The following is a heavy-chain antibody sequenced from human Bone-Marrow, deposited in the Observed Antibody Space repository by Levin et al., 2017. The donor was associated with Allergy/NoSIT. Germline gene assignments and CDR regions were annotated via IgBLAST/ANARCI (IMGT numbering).Heavy chain of an antibody. CDR3: AREGAYSKSSSSLFKRSYYYGMDV. Sequence: GESLKISCTASGFTFKSYGMHWVRQAPGRGLEWVASIWFDGSNEWYAESVKGRITISRDNSKNTLYLQMKTLRAEDTAKYFCAREGAYSKSSSSLFKRSYYYGMDVWGQGTTIIVSS. V-gene: IGHV3-33*01. J-gene: IGHJ6*02. CDR2: IWFDGSNE. D-gene: IGHD6-6*01. CDR1: GFTFKSYG.